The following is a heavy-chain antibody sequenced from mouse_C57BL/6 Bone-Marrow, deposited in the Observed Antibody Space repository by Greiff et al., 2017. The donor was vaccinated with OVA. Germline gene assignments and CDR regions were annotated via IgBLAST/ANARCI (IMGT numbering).Heavy chain of an antibody. Sequence: EVKLQESGPGLVKPSQSLSLTCSVTGYSITSGYYWNWIRQFPGNKLEWMGYISYDGSNNYNPSLKNRISITRDTSKNQFFLKLNSVTTEDTATYYCARSPPAGYYAMDYWGQGTSVTVSS. V-gene: IGHV3-6*01. CDR2: ISYDGSN. CDR3: ARSPPAGYYAMDY. D-gene: IGHD6-1*01. CDR1: GYSITSGYY. J-gene: IGHJ4*01.